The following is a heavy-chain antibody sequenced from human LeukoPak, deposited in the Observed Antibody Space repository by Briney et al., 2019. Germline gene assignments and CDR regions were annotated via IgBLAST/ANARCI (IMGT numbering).Heavy chain of an antibody. V-gene: IGHV3-23*01. CDR2: ISGSGGDT. J-gene: IGHJ4*02. CDR3: AKTTTGYSSDRFPRWPVDY. D-gene: IGHD6-19*01. Sequence: GGSLRLSCAASGFTFRSYAICWVRQAPGKGLEWVSGISGSGGDTYFADSVKGRFTISRDNAKNTVFLQMNRLRAEDTAVYYCAKTTTGYSSDRFPRWPVDYWGRGTLVTVSS. CDR1: GFTFRSYA.